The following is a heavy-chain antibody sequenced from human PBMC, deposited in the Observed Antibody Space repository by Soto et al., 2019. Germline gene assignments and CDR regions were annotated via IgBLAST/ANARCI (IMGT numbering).Heavy chain of an antibody. D-gene: IGHD1-26*01. J-gene: IGHJ4*02. CDR3: ARDGRGHGGTGRVLIDS. CDR1: GYTFNRYG. CDR2: IRAYSGST. V-gene: IGHV1-18*01. Sequence: QVQLEQSGAEVKKPGASVKVSCKASGYTFNRYGVSWVRQAPGQGLEWMGWIRAYSGSTNYAQKFQDRVTMTRDTSTSTAYMEMRSLRSDDTAVYFCARDGRGHGGTGRVLIDSWGQGTLVTVSS.